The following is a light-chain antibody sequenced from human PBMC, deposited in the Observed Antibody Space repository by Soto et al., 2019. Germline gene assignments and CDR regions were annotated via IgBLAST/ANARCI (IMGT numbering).Light chain of an antibody. Sequence: EIVLTQSPATLSLSPGERATLSCRASQSVSTYVTYLAWYQQKPGQAPRLLIYDASSRATGIPDRFSGSGSGTDFTLTISSLQPEDVATYYCQKCGSAPFTFGGGTKVDI. CDR3: QKCGSAPFT. CDR1: QSVSTYVTY. CDR2: DAS. V-gene: IGKV3D-20*02. J-gene: IGKJ4*01.